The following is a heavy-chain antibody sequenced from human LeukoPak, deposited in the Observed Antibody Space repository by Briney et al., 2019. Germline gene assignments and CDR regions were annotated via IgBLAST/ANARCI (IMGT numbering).Heavy chain of an antibody. CDR1: GGSISSSSYY. V-gene: IGHV4-39*02. Sequence: SETLSLTCTVSGGSISSSSYYWGWIRQPPGKGLEWIGSIYYSGSTYYNPSLKSRVTISVDTSKNQFSLKLSSVTAADTAVYYCARDLTRSGGLYYYYMDVWGKGTTVTVSS. CDR3: ARDLTRSGGLYYYYMDV. CDR2: IYYSGST. D-gene: IGHD6-25*01. J-gene: IGHJ6*03.